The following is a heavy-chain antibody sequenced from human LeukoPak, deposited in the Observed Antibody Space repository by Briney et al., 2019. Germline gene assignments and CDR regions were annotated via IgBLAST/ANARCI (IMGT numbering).Heavy chain of an antibody. D-gene: IGHD3-9*01. CDR2: IKQDGSEK. CDR1: GFTFSSYW. J-gene: IGHJ3*02. CDR3: ARGGDILTGYYNIRAFDI. Sequence: GGSLRLSCAASGFTFSSYWMSWVRQAPGKGLEWVANIKQDGSEKYDVDSVKGRFTISRDNAKHSLYLQMNSLRAEDTAVYYCARGGDILTGYYNIRAFDIWGQGTMVTVSS. V-gene: IGHV3-7*03.